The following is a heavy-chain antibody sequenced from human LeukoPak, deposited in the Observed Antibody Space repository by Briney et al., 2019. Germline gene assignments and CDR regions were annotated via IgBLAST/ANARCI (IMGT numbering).Heavy chain of an antibody. CDR3: ARGGAGSPGGYFDY. V-gene: IGHV4-34*01. CDR1: GGSFSGYY. D-gene: IGHD3-10*01. CDR2: INHSGST. J-gene: IGHJ4*02. Sequence: PSETLSLTCAVYGGSFSGYYWSWIRQPPGKGLEWIGEINHSGSTNYYPSLKSRVSISVDTSKNHFSLKLSSVTAADTAGYYCARGGAGSPGGYFDYWGQGTLVTVSS.